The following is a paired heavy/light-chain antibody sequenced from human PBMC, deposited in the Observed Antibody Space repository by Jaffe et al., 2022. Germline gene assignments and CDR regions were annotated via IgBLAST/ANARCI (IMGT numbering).Heavy chain of an antibody. Sequence: QVQLQESGPGLVKPSQTLSLTCTVSGGSISSGSYYWSWIRQPAGKGLEWIGRIYTSGSTNYNPSLKSRVTISVDTSKNQFSLKLSSVTAADTAVYYCARDSTYCGGDCYSRGVAFDIWGQGTMVTVSS. V-gene: IGHV4-61*02. CDR1: GGSISSGSYY. J-gene: IGHJ3*02. CDR3: ARDSTYCGGDCYSRGVAFDI. D-gene: IGHD2-21*02. CDR2: IYTSGST.
Light chain of an antibody. V-gene: IGLV3-21*02. CDR1: NIGSKS. CDR3: QVWDSSSDHLGYV. J-gene: IGLJ1*01. Sequence: SYVLTQPPSVSVAPGQTARITCGGNNIGSKSVHWYQQKPGQAPVLVVYDDSDRPSGIPERFSGSNSGNTATLTISRVEAGDEADYYCQVWDSSSDHLGYVFGTGTKVTVL. CDR2: DDS.